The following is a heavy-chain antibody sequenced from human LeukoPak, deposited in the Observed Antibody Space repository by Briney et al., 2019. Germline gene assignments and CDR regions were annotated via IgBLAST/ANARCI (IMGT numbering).Heavy chain of an antibody. Sequence: GGSLRLSCAASGFTFSSYEMKWVRQAPGKGLEWVSYISSSGSTIYYADSVKGRFTISRDNAKNSLYLQMNSLRAEDTAVYYCARDLSSSWYDYYYGMDVWGQGTTVTVSS. D-gene: IGHD6-13*01. J-gene: IGHJ6*02. CDR2: ISSSGSTI. V-gene: IGHV3-48*03. CDR3: ARDLSSSWYDYYYGMDV. CDR1: GFTFSSYE.